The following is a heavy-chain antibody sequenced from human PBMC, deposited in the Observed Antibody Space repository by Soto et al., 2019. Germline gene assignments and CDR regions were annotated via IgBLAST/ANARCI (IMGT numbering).Heavy chain of an antibody. V-gene: IGHV1-69*01. Sequence: QVQLVQSGAEVKKPGSSVKVSCTASGGAFRNYAVSWVRQAPGQGPEWMGAVMPTFGAGVYAQKFQGRLTIFADESTNTAYLNVSSLTFEAAAIYSCAASRGFYEAMDAWAQATTLTVSS. CDR3: AASRGFYEAMDA. D-gene: IGHD3-22*01. CDR2: VMPTFGAG. CDR1: GGAFRNYA. J-gene: IGHJ6*02.